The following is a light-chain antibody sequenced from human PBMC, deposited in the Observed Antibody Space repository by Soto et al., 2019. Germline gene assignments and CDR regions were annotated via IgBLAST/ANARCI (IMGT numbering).Light chain of an antibody. CDR1: QSVTSY. CDR3: QQYYSFPRT. V-gene: IGKV1-8*01. Sequence: IVLTQSPATLTLSPWERTANSRPASQSVTSYLAWYQQRPGKAPELLIYAASTLQTGIPSRFSGSGSGTDFTLTISCLQSEDFATYYCQQYYSFPRTFGQGTKVDIK. CDR2: AAS. J-gene: IGKJ1*01.